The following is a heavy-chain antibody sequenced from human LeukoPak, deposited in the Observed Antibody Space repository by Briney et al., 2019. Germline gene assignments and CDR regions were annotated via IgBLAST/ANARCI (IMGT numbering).Heavy chain of an antibody. CDR3: AKAQGTTYYLDY. CDR1: GFTFSSYA. J-gene: IGHJ4*02. Sequence: PGGSLRLSCAAPGFTFSSYAMRWVRQAPGKGLEWVSTISGSGGITDYADSVKGRLTISRDNSKNTLYLQMNSLRGEDTAVYYCAKAQGTTYYLDYWGQGTLVTVSS. CDR2: ISGSGGIT. D-gene: IGHD2/OR15-2a*01. V-gene: IGHV3-23*01.